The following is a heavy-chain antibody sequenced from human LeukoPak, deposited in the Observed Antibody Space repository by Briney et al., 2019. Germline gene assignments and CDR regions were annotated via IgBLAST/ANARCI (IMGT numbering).Heavy chain of an antibody. J-gene: IGHJ4*02. CDR1: GFTFSSYS. CDR2: ISSSSSYI. D-gene: IGHD6-6*01. V-gene: IGHV3-21*01. Sequence: GGSLRLSCAASGFTFSSYSLNWVRQAPGKGLEWVSSISSSSSYIYYADSVKGRFTISRDNAKNSLYLQMNSLRAEDTAVYYCARARSTIAAYDYWGQGTLVTVSS. CDR3: ARARSTIAAYDY.